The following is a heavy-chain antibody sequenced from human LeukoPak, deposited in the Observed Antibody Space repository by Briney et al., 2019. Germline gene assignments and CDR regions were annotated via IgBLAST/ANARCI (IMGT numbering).Heavy chain of an antibody. CDR3: ARDYYDSSGYSAFDL. D-gene: IGHD3-22*01. J-gene: IGHJ3*01. CDR1: GYTFTGYY. CDR2: INPNSGGT. V-gene: IGHV1-2*02. Sequence: GASVKVSCKASGYTFTGYYMHWVRQAPGQGLEWMGWINPNSGGTNYAQKFQGRVTMTRDTSISTAYMELSRLRSDDTAVYYCARDYYDSSGYSAFDLWGQGTMVTVSS.